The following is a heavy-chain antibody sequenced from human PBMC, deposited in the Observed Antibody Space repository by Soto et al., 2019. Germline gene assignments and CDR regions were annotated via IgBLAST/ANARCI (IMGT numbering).Heavy chain of an antibody. V-gene: IGHV4-59*11. CDR1: DGSTSGHY. Sequence: QVQLQESGPGLVKPSETLTLTCTVSDGSTSGHYWSWIRQPPGKGLEWVGYIYDSGNMNHNPSLKRRVTMSIDTSKSQFSLNLSSVTAADTAVYYCTRGHWELPAWGQGTLVTVSS. D-gene: IGHD1-26*01. J-gene: IGHJ5*02. CDR3: TRGHWELPA. CDR2: IYDSGNM.